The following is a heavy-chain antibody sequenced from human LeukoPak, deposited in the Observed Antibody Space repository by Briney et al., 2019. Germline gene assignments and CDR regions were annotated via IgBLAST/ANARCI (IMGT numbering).Heavy chain of an antibody. D-gene: IGHD4-11*01. Sequence: SETLSRTCAVYGGXFSGYYCSWIRQPPGKGLEWIGEINQSGSTNYNPSLKSRVTISVDTSQNQFSLKLSSVTAADTAVYYCARGVRYSKRMVRFDPWGQGTLVTVSS. CDR3: ARGVRYSKRMVRFDP. V-gene: IGHV4-34*01. CDR2: INQSGST. CDR1: GGXFSGYY. J-gene: IGHJ5*02.